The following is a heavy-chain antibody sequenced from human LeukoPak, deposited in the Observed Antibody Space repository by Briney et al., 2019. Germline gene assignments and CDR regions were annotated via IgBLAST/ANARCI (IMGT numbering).Heavy chain of an antibody. CDR1: GGSFSGYY. V-gene: IGHV4-34*01. J-gene: IGHJ4*02. CDR3: ARGDSSGWYFVY. CDR2: INHSGST. D-gene: IGHD6-19*01. Sequence: SETLSLTCAVYGGSFSGYYWSRIRQPPGKVLEWIGEINHSGSTNYNPSLKSRVTISVDTSKNQFSLKLSSVTAADTAVYYCARGDSSGWYFVYWGQGTLVTVSS.